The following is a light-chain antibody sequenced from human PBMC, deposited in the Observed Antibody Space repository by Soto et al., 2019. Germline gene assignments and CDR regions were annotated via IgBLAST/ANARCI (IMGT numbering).Light chain of an antibody. CDR3: LQVKSFPRT. J-gene: IGKJ1*01. CDR2: AAS. CDR1: QDINSR. Sequence: DIQMTQSPSAVSASLGETFTSTCRASQDINSRLAWFQQKTGRAPKYLIQAASILQSGFPSRFAGSGSGKDFTLTINNLQPEDFATYYCLQVKSFPRTFGQGTKVDIK. V-gene: IGKV1-12*01.